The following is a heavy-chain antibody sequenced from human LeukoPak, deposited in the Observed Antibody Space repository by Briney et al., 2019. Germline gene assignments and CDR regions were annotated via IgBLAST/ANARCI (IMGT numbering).Heavy chain of an antibody. V-gene: IGHV1-18*01. D-gene: IGHD5-18*01. CDR1: GYTFISYG. CDR3: ARVRLWIQLWSYYFDY. Sequence: ASVKVSCKASGYTFISYGISWVRQAPGQGLEWMGWISAYNGNTNYAQKLQGRVTMTTDTSTSTAYMELRSLRSDDTAVYYCARVRLWIQLWSYYFDYWGQGTLVTVSS. CDR2: ISAYNGNT. J-gene: IGHJ4*02.